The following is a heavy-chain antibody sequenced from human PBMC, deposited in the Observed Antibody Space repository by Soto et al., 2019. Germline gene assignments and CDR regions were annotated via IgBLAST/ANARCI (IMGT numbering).Heavy chain of an antibody. J-gene: IGHJ4*02. CDR2: INHTGHN. CDR3: ARSGHLFDS. CDR1: GGSFDDYY. D-gene: IGHD3-10*01. V-gene: IGHV4-34*01. Sequence: QVQLQQWGAGLLKPSETLSLNCAVYGGSFDDYYWSWIRQPPGKGLEWIGEINHTGHNNYNPSLKSGVTISVDTSKNQFSLKLSSVTAAATAVYYCARSGHLFDSWGQGILVTVCS.